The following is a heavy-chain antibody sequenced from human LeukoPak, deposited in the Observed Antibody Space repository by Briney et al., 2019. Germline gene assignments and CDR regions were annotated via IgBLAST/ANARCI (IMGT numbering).Heavy chain of an antibody. CDR1: GGSFSGYY. CDR3: AKANRAYYYDSSGSTIFDY. Sequence: SETLSLTCAVYGGSFSGYYWSWIRQPPGKGLEWIGEINHSGSTNYNPSLKSRVTISVDTSKNQFSLKLSSVTAADTAVYYCAKANRAYYYDSSGSTIFDYWGQGTLVTVSS. V-gene: IGHV4-34*01. J-gene: IGHJ4*02. D-gene: IGHD3-22*01. CDR2: INHSGST.